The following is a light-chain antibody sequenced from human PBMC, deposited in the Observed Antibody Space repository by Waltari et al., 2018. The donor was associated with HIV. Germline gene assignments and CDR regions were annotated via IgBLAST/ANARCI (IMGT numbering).Light chain of an antibody. Sequence: SYDLTQPPSVSVSPGQTARITCPGDSLPKEYVQWYQQKPGQAPVLLIYKDIKRPSGIPERFSGSTSGTTVTLTISGVQAEDEADYYCQSADTTAWVFGGGTKLTVL. CDR1: SLPKEY. J-gene: IGLJ3*02. V-gene: IGLV3-25*03. CDR3: QSADTTAWV. CDR2: KDI.